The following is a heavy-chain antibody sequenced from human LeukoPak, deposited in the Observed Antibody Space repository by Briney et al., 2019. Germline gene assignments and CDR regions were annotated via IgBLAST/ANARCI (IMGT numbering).Heavy chain of an antibody. J-gene: IGHJ4*02. CDR2: IYYSGST. Sequence: SETPSLTCTVSGGSISSSSYYWGWIRQPPGKGLEWIGSIYYSGSTYYNPSLKSRVTISVDTSKNQFSLKLSSVTAADTAVYYCARRTAMVTRFDYWGQGTLVTVSS. V-gene: IGHV4-39*01. D-gene: IGHD5-18*01. CDR3: ARRTAMVTRFDY. CDR1: GGSISSSSYY.